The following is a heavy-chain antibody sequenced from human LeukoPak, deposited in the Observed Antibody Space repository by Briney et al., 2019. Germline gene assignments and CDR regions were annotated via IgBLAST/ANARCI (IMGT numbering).Heavy chain of an antibody. CDR3: AIAPRPKNIFDP. Sequence: SETLSLACSVSGGSISSGSYYWAWIRQPPGKGLEWIASIHYNGNAFYNPSLKSRVTISIDTSENQFSLKVKSLTAADTAVYFCAIAPRPKNIFDPWGQGTLVTVSS. V-gene: IGHV4-39*07. CDR2: IHYNGNA. J-gene: IGHJ5*02. CDR1: GGSISSGSYY. D-gene: IGHD6-6*01.